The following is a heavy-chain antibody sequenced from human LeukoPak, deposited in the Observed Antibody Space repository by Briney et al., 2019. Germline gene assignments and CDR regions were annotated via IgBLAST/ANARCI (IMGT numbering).Heavy chain of an antibody. J-gene: IGHJ6*02. V-gene: IGHV4-34*01. CDR2: INHSGST. CDR1: GESFSGYY. Sequence: SETLSLTCAVYGESFSGYYWSWIRQPPGKGLEWIGEINHSGSTNYNPSLKSRVTISVDTSKNQFSLKLSSVTAADTAVYYCASVWSGYPYYYYYYGMDVWGQGTTVTVSS. CDR3: ASVWSGYPYYYYYYGMDV. D-gene: IGHD3-3*01.